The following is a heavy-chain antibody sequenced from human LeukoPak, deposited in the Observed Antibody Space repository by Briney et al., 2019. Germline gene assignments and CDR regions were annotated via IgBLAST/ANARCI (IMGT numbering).Heavy chain of an antibody. CDR1: GGSISSDY. V-gene: IGHV4-4*07. Sequence: SETLSLACTVSGGSISSDYWSWIRQPAGKGLEYIGRINTSGSTNYNPSLKSRVTMSADTSRNQFSLKLSSVSAADTAMYYCARCRGGSRDYFDYWGQGTLVTVSS. CDR2: INTSGST. J-gene: IGHJ4*02. CDR3: ARCRGGSRDYFDY. D-gene: IGHD1-26*01.